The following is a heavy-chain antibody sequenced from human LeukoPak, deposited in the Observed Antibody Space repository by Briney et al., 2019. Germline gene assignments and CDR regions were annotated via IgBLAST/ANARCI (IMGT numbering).Heavy chain of an antibody. D-gene: IGHD4-17*01. V-gene: IGHV2-70*11. Sequence: SGPTLVNPTQTLTLTCTFSGFSLSTSGMCVSWIRQPPGKALEWLARIDWDDDKYYNTSLKTRLTISKDTSKNQVVLTMTNMDPVDTATYYCARTSTVTTDYGMDVWGQGTTVTVSS. CDR1: GFSLSTSGMC. J-gene: IGHJ6*02. CDR3: ARTSTVTTDYGMDV. CDR2: IDWDDDK.